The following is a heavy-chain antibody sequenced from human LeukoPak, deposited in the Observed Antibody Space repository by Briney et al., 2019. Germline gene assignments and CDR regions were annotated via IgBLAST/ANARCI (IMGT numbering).Heavy chain of an antibody. V-gene: IGHV1-8*03. CDR3: ARVLDYGGNTRDY. CDR2: MNPNSGNT. CDR1: GYTFTSYD. D-gene: IGHD4-23*01. J-gene: IGHJ4*02. Sequence: ASVKVSCKASGYTFTSYDINWVRQATGQGLEWMGWMNPNSGNTVYAQNFQGRVTITRNTSISTAYMELSSLRSEDTAVYYCARVLDYGGNTRDYWGQGTLVTVSS.